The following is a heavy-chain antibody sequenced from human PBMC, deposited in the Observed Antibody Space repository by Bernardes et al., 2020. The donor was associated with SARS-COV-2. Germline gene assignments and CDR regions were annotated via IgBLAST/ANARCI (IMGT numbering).Heavy chain of an antibody. CDR3: TRGPIAGTPMAQVDRRFDP. J-gene: IGHJ5*02. Sequence: GGYLRLSSAASGFTFSSYWMHWVRQDPGKGLEWVARIDSGGGSTTYADSVKGRFTVSRDNAKSMLLLQMDRLRVEDTAIYYCTRGPIAGTPMAQVDRRFDPWGQGTLVTVSS. D-gene: IGHD5-18*01. CDR1: GFTFSSYW. CDR2: IDSGGGST. V-gene: IGHV3-74*01.